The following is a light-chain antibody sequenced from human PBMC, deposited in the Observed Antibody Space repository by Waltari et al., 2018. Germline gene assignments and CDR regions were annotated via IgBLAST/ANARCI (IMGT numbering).Light chain of an antibody. CDR1: QDIGTY. CDR3: QQLHTYPLT. V-gene: IGKV1-9*01. J-gene: IGKJ4*01. Sequence: DIQLTQSPSFLSASVGRRVTVTCRASQDIGTYLAWYQKKPGKAPHLLIYAASSLHTGVPSRFSAGGSVTLFTLTINRLQPEDFATYYCQQLHTYPLTFGGGTEVEL. CDR2: AAS.